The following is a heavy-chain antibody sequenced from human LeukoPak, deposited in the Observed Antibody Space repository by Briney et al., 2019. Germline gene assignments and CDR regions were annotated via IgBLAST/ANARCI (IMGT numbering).Heavy chain of an antibody. D-gene: IGHD3-10*01. CDR2: ISYHGYNE. CDR3: AKDLNSGSYPTDAFDI. J-gene: IGHJ3*02. V-gene: IGHV3-30*18. Sequence: GGSLRLSCAASGFNFSNYGMHWVRQTPGKGLEWVTVISYHGYNEYYADSVKGRFTISRDNSKNTLYLQMNSLRAEDTALYYCAKDLNSGSYPTDAFDIWGQGTMVTVSS. CDR1: GFNFSNYG.